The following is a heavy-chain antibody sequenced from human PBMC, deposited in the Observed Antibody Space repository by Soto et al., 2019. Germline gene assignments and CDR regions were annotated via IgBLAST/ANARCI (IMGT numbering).Heavy chain of an antibody. V-gene: IGHV3-64*01. CDR2: ISSNGGST. D-gene: IGHD6-6*01. J-gene: IGHJ3*02. Sequence: PXXSLRLSCAASGFTFSSYAMDWVLQAPGKGLEYVSAISSNGGSTYYANSVKGRFTISRDNSKNTLYLQMGSLRAEEMAVYYCAREVRIAARPDLGAFDIWGQGTMVTVSS. CDR3: AREVRIAARPDLGAFDI. CDR1: GFTFSSYA.